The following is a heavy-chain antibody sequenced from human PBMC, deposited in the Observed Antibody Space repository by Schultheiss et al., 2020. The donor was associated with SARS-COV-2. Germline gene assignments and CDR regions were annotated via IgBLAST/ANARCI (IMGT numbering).Heavy chain of an antibody. J-gene: IGHJ4*02. D-gene: IGHD5-24*01. CDR1: GFTFSSYA. Sequence: GGSLRLSCAASGFTFSSYAMSWVRQAPGKGLEWVSAISGSGGSTYYADSVKGRFTISRDNSKNTLYLQMNSLRAEDTAVYYCARGGGWLQLRLIDYWGQGTLVTVSS. CDR2: ISGSGGST. V-gene: IGHV3-23*01. CDR3: ARGGGWLQLRLIDY.